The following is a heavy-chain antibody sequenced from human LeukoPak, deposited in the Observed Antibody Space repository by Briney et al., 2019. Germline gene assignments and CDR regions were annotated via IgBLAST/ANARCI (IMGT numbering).Heavy chain of an antibody. CDR1: GGSISNYY. CDR3: ARAASSWSLIDY. D-gene: IGHD6-13*01. CDR2: FYNSGST. J-gene: IGHJ4*02. V-gene: IGHV4-4*07. Sequence: SETLSLTCSVSGGSISNYYWSWIRQPAGKGLEWIGRFYNSGSTNCNPSLKSRVTMSVDTSKNQFSLKLSFVTAADTAVYYCARAASSWSLIDYWGQGTLVTVSS.